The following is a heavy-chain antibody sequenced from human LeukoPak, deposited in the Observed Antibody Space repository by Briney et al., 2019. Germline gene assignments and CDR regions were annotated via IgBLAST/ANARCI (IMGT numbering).Heavy chain of an antibody. V-gene: IGHV1-69*01. Sequence: SSVKVSCKASGGTFSSYAISWVRQAPGHGLEWMGGIIPIVGTANYAQKFQGRVTITADESTSTAYMELSSLRSEDTAVYYCARLEIAAAGDFDYWGQGTLVTVSS. CDR2: IIPIVGTA. J-gene: IGHJ4*02. CDR3: ARLEIAAAGDFDY. D-gene: IGHD6-13*01. CDR1: GGTFSSYA.